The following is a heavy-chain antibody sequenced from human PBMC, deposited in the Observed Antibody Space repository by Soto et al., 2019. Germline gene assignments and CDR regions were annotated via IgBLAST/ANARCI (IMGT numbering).Heavy chain of an antibody. J-gene: IGHJ6*02. CDR2: IIPIFGTA. CDR3: ARDTGALRSRGYYYYGMDV. V-gene: IGHV1-69*12. CDR1: GGTFSSYA. D-gene: IGHD3-10*01. Sequence: QVQLVQSGAEVKKPGSSVKVSCKASGGTFSSYAISWVRQAPGQGLEWMGGIIPIFGTANYAQKFQGRVTITEDESTSTAYMELSSLRSEDTAVYYCARDTGALRSRGYYYYGMDVWGQGTTVTVSS.